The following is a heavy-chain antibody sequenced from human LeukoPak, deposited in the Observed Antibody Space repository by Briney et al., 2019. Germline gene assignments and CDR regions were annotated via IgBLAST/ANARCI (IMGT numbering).Heavy chain of an antibody. D-gene: IGHD3-9*01. CDR3: AKDRGGNFDSNPRRFYYYMDV. V-gene: IGHV3-30*02. CDR2: IRYDGSYK. Sequence: PGGSLRLSCAASGFTVSGNYMSWVRQAPGKGLEWVAFIRYDGSYKNSAESVQGRFTISRDNSRNTLYLQMSRLRAEDTAVYYCAKDRGGNFDSNPRRFYYYMDVWGKGTTVTVSS. CDR1: GFTVSGNY. J-gene: IGHJ6*03.